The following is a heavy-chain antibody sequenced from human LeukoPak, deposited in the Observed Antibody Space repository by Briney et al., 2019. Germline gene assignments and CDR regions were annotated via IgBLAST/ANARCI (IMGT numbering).Heavy chain of an antibody. V-gene: IGHV4-61*01. CDR1: GGSVSSGSYY. D-gene: IGHD3-22*01. CDR2: INYSGST. J-gene: IGHJ4*02. Sequence: SETLSLTCTVSGGSVSSGSYYWSWLRQAPGKGLEWIGHINYSGSTNYNPSLKSRVTISVDTSKNQFSLKLSSVTAADTAVYYCARKGDSSGYYPFDYWGQGTLVTVSS. CDR3: ARKGDSSGYYPFDY.